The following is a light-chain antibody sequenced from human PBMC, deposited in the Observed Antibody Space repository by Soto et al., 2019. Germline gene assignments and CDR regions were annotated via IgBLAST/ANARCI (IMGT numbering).Light chain of an antibody. V-gene: IGKV3D-15*01. Sequence: EIVMTQSPATLSVSPGEGATLSCRASQSVSSKLAWYQQKPGQAPRLLIYGASNRATGIPDRFSGSGSGTDFTLTISRLEAEDFAVYYCQQRSNWPITFGQGTRLEIK. CDR2: GAS. CDR1: QSVSSK. CDR3: QQRSNWPIT. J-gene: IGKJ5*01.